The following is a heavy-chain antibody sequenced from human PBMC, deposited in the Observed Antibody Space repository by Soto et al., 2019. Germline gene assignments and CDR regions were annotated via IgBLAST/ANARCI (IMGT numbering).Heavy chain of an antibody. V-gene: IGHV1-18*01. CDR3: ASCIQGDYSYGMDV. D-gene: IGHD5-18*01. CDR1: GYTFYSHS. CDR2: INADYGNT. J-gene: IGHJ6*02. Sequence: QAQLVQSGAEVRKPGASVKVSCKASGYTFYSHSISWVRQAPGQGLEWMGRINADYGNTQYAQKFRGRVTMTTDTSTTKVYMELTNLRSDDTAVYYCASCIQGDYSYGMDVWGQRTTVTVSS.